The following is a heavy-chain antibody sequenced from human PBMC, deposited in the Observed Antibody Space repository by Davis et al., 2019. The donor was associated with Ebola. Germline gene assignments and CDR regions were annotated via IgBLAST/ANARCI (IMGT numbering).Heavy chain of an antibody. V-gene: IGHV4-59*01. CDR1: GGSIYSYY. CDR2: IYYSGST. Sequence: SETLSLTCTVSGGSIYSYYWSWIRLPPGKGLEWIGYIYYSGSTNYNPSLKSRVTISVDTSKNQFSLKLSSVTAADTAVYYCARVSYYYDSSGYHMGGFDYWGQGTLVTVSS. J-gene: IGHJ4*02. D-gene: IGHD3-22*01. CDR3: ARVSYYYDSSGYHMGGFDY.